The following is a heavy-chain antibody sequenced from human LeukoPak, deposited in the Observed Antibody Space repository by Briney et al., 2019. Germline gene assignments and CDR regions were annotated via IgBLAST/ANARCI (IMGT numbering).Heavy chain of an antibody. D-gene: IGHD3-22*01. J-gene: IGHJ6*02. Sequence: GGSLRLSCAASGFTFDVYGMSWVRQAPGKGLEWVSSINWNGGSWNAASMAYADSVKGRFTISRDNAKNSLYLQMNSLRDEDTAVYYCARLTYYYDSSGYFVAGPPNYYYYGMDVWGQGTTVTVSS. CDR2: INWNGGSWNAASM. V-gene: IGHV3-20*04. CDR3: ARLTYYYDSSGYFVAGPPNYYYYGMDV. CDR1: GFTFDVYG.